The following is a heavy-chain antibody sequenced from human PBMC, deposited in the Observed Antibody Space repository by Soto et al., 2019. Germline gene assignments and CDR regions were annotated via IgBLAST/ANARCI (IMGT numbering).Heavy chain of an antibody. CDR1: GGSISSSSYY. CDR2: MYYSGST. V-gene: IGHV4-39*01. Sequence: QLQLQESGPGLVKPSETLSLTCTVSGGSISSSSYYWGWIRKPPGQGLGWIGTMYYSGSTYYNPSLKSRVTISVATSKNQFSLRLSFVTAADTAGYYCAIVWFGESQHWGQGTLVTVSS. CDR3: AIVWFGESQH. D-gene: IGHD3-10*01. J-gene: IGHJ1*01.